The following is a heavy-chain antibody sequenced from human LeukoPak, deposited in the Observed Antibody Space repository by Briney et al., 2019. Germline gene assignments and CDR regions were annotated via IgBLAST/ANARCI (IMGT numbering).Heavy chain of an antibody. D-gene: IGHD5-12*01. Sequence: PGGSLRLSCAASGFTFSSYWMSWVRQAPGKGLEWVANIKQDGSEKYYVDSVKGRFTISRDNAKNSLYLQMNSLRAEDTAVYYCARLEAPHSGYDWQRLRFFDYWGQGTLVTVSS. J-gene: IGHJ4*02. CDR2: IKQDGSEK. V-gene: IGHV3-7*01. CDR1: GFTFSSYW. CDR3: ARLEAPHSGYDWQRLRFFDY.